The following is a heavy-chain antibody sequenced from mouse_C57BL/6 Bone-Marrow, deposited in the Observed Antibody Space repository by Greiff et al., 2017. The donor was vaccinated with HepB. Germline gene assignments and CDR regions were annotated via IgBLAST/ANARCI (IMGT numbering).Heavy chain of an antibody. CDR3: ARRVHYYGSSYWYFDV. CDR1: GYTFTSYW. CDR2: IYPGSGST. V-gene: IGHV1-55*01. J-gene: IGHJ1*03. D-gene: IGHD1-1*01. Sequence: QVQLQQPGAELVKPGASVKMSCKASGYTFTSYWITWVKQRPGQGLEWIGDIYPGSGSTNYNEKFKSKATLTVDTSSSTAYMQLSSLTSEDSAVYYCARRVHYYGSSYWYFDVWGTGTTVTVSS.